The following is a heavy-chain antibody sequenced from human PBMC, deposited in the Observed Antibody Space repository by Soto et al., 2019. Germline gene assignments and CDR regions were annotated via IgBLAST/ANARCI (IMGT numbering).Heavy chain of an antibody. J-gene: IGHJ6*02. CDR2: IIPIFGTA. CDR1: GGTFSSYA. CDR3: ASDDYVWGSYRSASGYYYYGMDV. D-gene: IGHD3-16*02. Sequence: VASVKVSCKASGGTFSSYAISWVRQARGQGLEWMGGIIPIFGTANYAQKFQGRVTITADESTSTAYMELSSLRSEDTAVYYCASDDYVWGSYRSASGYYYYGMDVWGQGTTVTVSS. V-gene: IGHV1-69*13.